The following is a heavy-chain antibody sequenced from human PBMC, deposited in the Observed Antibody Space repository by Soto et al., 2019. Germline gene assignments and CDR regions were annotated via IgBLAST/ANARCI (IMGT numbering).Heavy chain of an antibody. Sequence: VTLSLTCTVSGGSISSYYWSWIRQPPGKGLEWIGYIYYSGSTNYNPSLKSRVTISVDTSKNQFSLKLSSVTAADTAVYYSARLGYYDSSGYYVGYWGQGTLVTVSS. CDR2: IYYSGST. V-gene: IGHV4-59*08. CDR3: ARLGYYDSSGYYVGY. D-gene: IGHD3-22*01. CDR1: GGSISSYY. J-gene: IGHJ4*02.